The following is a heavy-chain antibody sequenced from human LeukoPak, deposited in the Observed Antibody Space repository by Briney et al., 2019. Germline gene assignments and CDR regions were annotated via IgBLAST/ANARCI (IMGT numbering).Heavy chain of an antibody. CDR1: GYTFTSYD. V-gene: IGHV1-8*01. J-gene: IGHJ4*02. D-gene: IGHD3-10*01. Sequence: GASVKVSCKASGYTFTSYDINWVRKATGQGLEWMGWMNPNSGNTAYAQKFQGRVTMTRNTSISTAYMVLSSLRSEDTAVYYCARAGRLTMVRGVIRPRDYFDYWGQGTLVTVSS. CDR3: ARAGRLTMVRGVIRPRDYFDY. CDR2: MNPNSGNT.